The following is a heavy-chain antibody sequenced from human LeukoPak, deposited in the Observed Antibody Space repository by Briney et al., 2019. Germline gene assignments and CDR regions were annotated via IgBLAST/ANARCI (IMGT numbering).Heavy chain of an antibody. CDR2: IKQDGSEK. CDR3: ARDLDSSSWWNWFDP. Sequence: PAGGSLRLSCAASGFTFSSYWMSWVRQAPGKGLEWVANIKQDGSEKYYVDSVKGRFTISRDNAKNSLFLQMNSLRAEDTAVYYCARDLDSSSWWNWFDPWGQGTLVTVSS. J-gene: IGHJ5*02. D-gene: IGHD6-13*01. CDR1: GFTFSSYW. V-gene: IGHV3-7*01.